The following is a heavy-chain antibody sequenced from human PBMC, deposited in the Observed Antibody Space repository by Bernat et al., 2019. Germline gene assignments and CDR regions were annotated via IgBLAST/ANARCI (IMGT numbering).Heavy chain of an antibody. CDR2: INGDGVRT. V-gene: IGHV3-74*01. D-gene: IGHD6-19*01. Sequence: EVQLVESGGGLVQPGGSLRVSCAASGFSFSSYWMHWVRQAPGEGLVWVSCINGDGVRTRDADSVKGRFTSSRDNAKDTLYLQMNSLRAEDTAVYYCARGSASAWTDDAFDIWGQGTVVTVSS. CDR1: GFSFSSYW. CDR3: ARGSASAWTDDAFDI. J-gene: IGHJ3*02.